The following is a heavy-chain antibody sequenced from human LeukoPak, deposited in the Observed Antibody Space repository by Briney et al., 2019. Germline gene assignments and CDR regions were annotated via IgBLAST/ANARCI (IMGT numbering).Heavy chain of an antibody. J-gene: IGHJ6*04. D-gene: IGHD2-2*02. CDR3: ARQPGYCSSTSCYNHFYFGMDV. V-gene: IGHV4-59*01. CDR1: GGSISSYY. CDR2: IYYSGST. Sequence: SETLSLTCTVSGGSISSYYWSWIRQPPGKGLEWIGYIYYSGSTYYNPSLKSRVTISIDTSKNQFSLKLSSVTAADTAVYYCARQPGYCSSTSCYNHFYFGMDVWGKGTTVTVSS.